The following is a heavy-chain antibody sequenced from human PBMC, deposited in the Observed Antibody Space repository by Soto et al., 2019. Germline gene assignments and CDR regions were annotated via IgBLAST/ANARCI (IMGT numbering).Heavy chain of an antibody. Sequence: ASAKVSCKASGYTFTSYGIIWVRQAPGQGLEWMGWISAYNGNTNYAQKLQGRVTMTTDTSTSTAYMELRSLRSDDTAVYYCARVPTNYYYGMDVWGQGTTVTVSS. CDR3: ARVPTNYYYGMDV. J-gene: IGHJ6*02. CDR2: ISAYNGNT. CDR1: GYTFTSYG. V-gene: IGHV1-18*04. D-gene: IGHD1-1*01.